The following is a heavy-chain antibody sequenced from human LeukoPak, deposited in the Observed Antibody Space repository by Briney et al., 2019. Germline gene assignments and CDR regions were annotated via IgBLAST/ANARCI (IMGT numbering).Heavy chain of an antibody. Sequence: GGSLRLSCAASGFTFSAYGMSWVRQSPRKGLEWVSGVSGADGTTYYADSVKGRFTISRDNSKSTLYLQMNSLRAEDTAVYYCACYGDDGSFDIWGQGTMVTVSS. V-gene: IGHV3-23*01. J-gene: IGHJ3*02. CDR2: VSGADGTT. D-gene: IGHD4-17*01. CDR1: GFTFSAYG. CDR3: ACYGDDGSFDI.